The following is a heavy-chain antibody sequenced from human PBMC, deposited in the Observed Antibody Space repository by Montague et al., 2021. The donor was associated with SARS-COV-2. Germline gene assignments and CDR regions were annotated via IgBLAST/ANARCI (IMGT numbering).Heavy chain of an antibody. J-gene: IGHJ6*02. CDR1: GFTFSSYG. CDR2: IWYDGSNK. CDR3: ARDWWNGDWLFGLYYYYGRDF. V-gene: IGHV3-33*01. D-gene: IGHD3-9*01. Sequence: SLRLSCXASGFTFSSYGMHWVRQAPGKGLEWVAVIWYDGSNKYYXDSVKGRFTISRENSKNTLYLQMNSLRAEDTAVYYCARDWWNGDWLFGLYYYYGRDFWGQGTTGTVS.